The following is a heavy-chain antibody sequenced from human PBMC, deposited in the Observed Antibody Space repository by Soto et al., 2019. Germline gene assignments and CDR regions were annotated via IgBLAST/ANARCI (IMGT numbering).Heavy chain of an antibody. CDR3: TSESYFGMYA. Sequence: EVQLVESGGGLVKPGGSLRLSYVASGFTFTTAWMNWLRQAPGKGLEWVGRIKRTTDGGATDYAAPVKGRFTVSRDDSKNTVYLQMNSLKIEDTAVYYCTSESYFGMYAWGQGTTVTVSS. CDR2: IKRTTDGGAT. J-gene: IGHJ6*02. V-gene: IGHV3-15*07. CDR1: GFTFTTAW.